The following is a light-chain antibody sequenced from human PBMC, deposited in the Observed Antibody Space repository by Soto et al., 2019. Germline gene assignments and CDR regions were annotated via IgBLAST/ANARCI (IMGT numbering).Light chain of an antibody. CDR2: RNN. CDR1: SSNIGSNY. Sequence: QSVLTQPPSASGTPGQRVTISCSGSSSNIGSNYVYWYQQLPGTAPKLLIYRNNQRSSGVPDRFSGSKSGTSASLAISGLRAEDEADYYCSSYTTSSSYFFGTGTKLTVL. J-gene: IGLJ1*01. V-gene: IGLV1-47*01. CDR3: SSYTTSSSYF.